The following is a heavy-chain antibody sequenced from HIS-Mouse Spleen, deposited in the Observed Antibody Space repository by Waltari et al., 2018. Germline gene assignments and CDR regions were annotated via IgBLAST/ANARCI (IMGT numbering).Heavy chain of an antibody. CDR1: GGSISSSSYY. D-gene: IGHD6-13*01. Sequence: QLQLQESGPGLVKPSETLSLTCTVSGGSISSSSYYRDWIRQPPGKGLGWIGSIYYSGSTYYNPSLKSRVTISVDTSKNQFSLKLSSVTAADTAVYYCAREIPYSSSWYDWYFDLWGRGTLVTVSS. CDR3: AREIPYSSSWYDWYFDL. V-gene: IGHV4-39*07. CDR2: IYYSGST. J-gene: IGHJ2*01.